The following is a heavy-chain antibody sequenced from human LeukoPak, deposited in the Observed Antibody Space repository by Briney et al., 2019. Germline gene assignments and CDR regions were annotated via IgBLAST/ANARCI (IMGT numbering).Heavy chain of an antibody. Sequence: GASVKVSCKASGYTFTGYYLHWVRQAPGQGLEWMGWINPNNGGANYAQKFQGRVTMTSDTSISTVYMELSRLRSDDTAVYYCARPRGYSGYAGKEWFDPWGQGTLITVSS. CDR2: INPNNGGA. J-gene: IGHJ5*02. CDR1: GYTFTGYY. D-gene: IGHD5-12*01. CDR3: ARPRGYSGYAGKEWFDP. V-gene: IGHV1-2*02.